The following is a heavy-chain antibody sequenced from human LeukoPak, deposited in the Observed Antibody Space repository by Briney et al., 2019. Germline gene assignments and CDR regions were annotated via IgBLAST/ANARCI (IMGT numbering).Heavy chain of an antibody. J-gene: IGHJ3*02. CDR2: IGNGGTI. CDR3: AREGGSSGDAFDI. D-gene: IGHD2-15*01. Sequence: PGGSLRLSCAASGFTFSSYGMHWVRQAPGKGLEWVSYIGNGGTIYYADSVKGRFTISRDNAKNSLYLQMNSLRAEDTAVYYCAREGGSSGDAFDIWGQGTMVTVSS. CDR1: GFTFSSYG. V-gene: IGHV3-48*04.